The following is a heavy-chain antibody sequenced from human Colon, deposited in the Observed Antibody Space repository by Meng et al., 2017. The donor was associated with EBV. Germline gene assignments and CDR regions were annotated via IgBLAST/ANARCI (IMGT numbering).Heavy chain of an antibody. CDR2: IHHSGSA. J-gene: IGHJ4*02. Sequence: QVQLQESGPGLVEPSQTLSLTCTVSGGSMSSGNYYWSWIRQPPGKGLEWIGYIHHSGSAYYNPSLESRVSISVDTSKNQFSLNLNSMTAADTAVYYCASFDHIPRRNYFDYWGQGTLVTVSS. CDR1: GGSMSSGNYY. CDR3: ASFDHIPRRNYFDY. D-gene: IGHD2-21*01. V-gene: IGHV4-30-4*01.